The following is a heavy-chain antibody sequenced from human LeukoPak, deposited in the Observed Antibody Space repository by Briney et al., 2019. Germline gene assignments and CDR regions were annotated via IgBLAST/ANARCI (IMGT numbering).Heavy chain of an antibody. V-gene: IGHV3-21*01. Sequence: GGSLRLSCAASGFTFRSYSMNWVRQAPGKGLEWVSSISSSSSYIYYADSVKGRFTISRDNAKNSLYLQMNSLRAEDTAVYYCARDSTLTAFDYWGQGTLVTVSS. D-gene: IGHD2-21*02. J-gene: IGHJ4*02. CDR3: ARDSTLTAFDY. CDR1: GFTFRSYS. CDR2: ISSSSSYI.